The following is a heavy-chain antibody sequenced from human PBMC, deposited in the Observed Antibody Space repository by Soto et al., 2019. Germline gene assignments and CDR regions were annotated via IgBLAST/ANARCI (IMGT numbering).Heavy chain of an antibody. CDR2: ISGSDDST. CDR3: AKRSSSSTFDY. J-gene: IGHJ4*02. D-gene: IGHD6-6*01. CDR1: GFTFSSYA. Sequence: EVQLLESGGGLVQPGESLRLSCAASGFTFSSYAMSWVRQAPGKGLEWLSVISGSDDSTYYADSVKGRFTISRDNSKNPLYLQMNSLRAEDTAVYYCAKRSSSSTFDYWGQGTLVTVSS. V-gene: IGHV3-23*01.